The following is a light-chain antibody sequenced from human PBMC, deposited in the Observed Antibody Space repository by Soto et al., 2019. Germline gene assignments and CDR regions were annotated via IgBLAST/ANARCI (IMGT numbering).Light chain of an antibody. CDR1: SSDVGGYNY. CDR2: EVS. CDR3: SSYAGSNNYV. V-gene: IGLV2-8*01. Sequence: QSVLTQPPSASGSPGQSVTISCTGTSSDVGGYNYVSWYQQHPGKAPKLMIYEVSKRPSGVPDRFSGSKSGNTASLTVSGLQAEDEADYYSSSYAGSNNYVFGPGTKVTVL. J-gene: IGLJ1*01.